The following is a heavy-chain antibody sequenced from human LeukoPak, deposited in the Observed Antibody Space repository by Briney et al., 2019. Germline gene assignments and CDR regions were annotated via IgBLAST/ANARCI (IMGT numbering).Heavy chain of an antibody. CDR1: GGSISSYY. V-gene: IGHV4-59*01. J-gene: IGHJ5*02. Sequence: PSETLSLTCTVSGGSISSYYWSWLRQPPGKGLEWIGYIYYSGSTNYNPSLKSRVTISVDTSKNQFSLKLSSVTAADTAVYYCARGNSYYDFWSGYYGSDDWFDPWGQGTLVTVSS. CDR3: ARGNSYYDFWSGYYGSDDWFDP. CDR2: IYYSGST. D-gene: IGHD3-3*01.